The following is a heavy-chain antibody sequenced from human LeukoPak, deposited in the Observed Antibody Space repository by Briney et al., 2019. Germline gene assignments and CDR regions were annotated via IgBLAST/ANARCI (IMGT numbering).Heavy chain of an antibody. Sequence: GGSLRLSCAASGFTFSSYAMSWVRQAAGKGLEWVSAISGSGGSTYYADSVKGRFTISRDNSKNTLYLQMNSLRAEDTAVYYCASYCSGGSCEDAFDIWGQGTMVTVSS. CDR3: ASYCSGGSCEDAFDI. J-gene: IGHJ3*02. CDR1: GFTFSSYA. CDR2: ISGSGGST. D-gene: IGHD2-15*01. V-gene: IGHV3-23*01.